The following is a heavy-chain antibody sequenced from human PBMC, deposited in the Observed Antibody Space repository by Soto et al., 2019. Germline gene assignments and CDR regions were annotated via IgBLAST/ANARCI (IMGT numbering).Heavy chain of an antibody. CDR3: AYGVILTGYPS. CDR1: GGSFSGYY. J-gene: IGHJ5*02. Sequence: SETLSLTCAVYGGSFSGYYWSWIRQPPGKGLEWIGEINHSGSTNYNPSLKSRVTISVDTSKNQFSLKLSSVTAADTAVYYCAYGVILTGYPSWGQGTLVTVSS. V-gene: IGHV4-34*01. CDR2: INHSGST. D-gene: IGHD3-9*01.